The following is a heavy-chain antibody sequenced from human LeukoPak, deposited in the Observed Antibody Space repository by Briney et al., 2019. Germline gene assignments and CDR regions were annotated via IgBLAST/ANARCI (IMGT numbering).Heavy chain of an antibody. V-gene: IGHV3-30-3*01. J-gene: IGHJ5*02. CDR2: ISYDGSNK. D-gene: IGHD3-3*01. Sequence: GGSLRLSCAASGFTFSSYAMHWVRQAPGKELEWVAVISYDGSNKYYADSVKGRFTISRDNSKNTLYLQMNSLRAEDTAVYYCARGRYDFWSGYYSWFDPWGQGTLVTVSS. CDR3: ARGRYDFWSGYYSWFDP. CDR1: GFTFSSYA.